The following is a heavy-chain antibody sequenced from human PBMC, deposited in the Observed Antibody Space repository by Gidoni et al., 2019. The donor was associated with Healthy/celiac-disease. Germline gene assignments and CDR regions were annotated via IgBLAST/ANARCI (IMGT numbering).Heavy chain of an antibody. CDR3: ARDGIAAAGPGTFDY. J-gene: IGHJ4*02. Sequence: QVQLVESGGGVVQPGRSLRLSCAASGFTFSRYGMHWVRQAPGKGLEWVAVIWYDGSNKYYADSVKGRFTISRDNSKNTLYLQMNSLRAEDTAVYYCARDGIAAAGPGTFDYWGQGTLVTVSS. D-gene: IGHD6-13*01. CDR2: IWYDGSNK. V-gene: IGHV3-33*01. CDR1: GFTFSRYG.